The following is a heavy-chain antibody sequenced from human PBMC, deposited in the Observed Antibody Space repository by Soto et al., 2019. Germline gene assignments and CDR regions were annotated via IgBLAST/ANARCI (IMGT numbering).Heavy chain of an antibody. Sequence: SETLSLTCAVYGGSFSTYYWSWIRQPPGKGLEWIGEVNHSGRTNYNPSLKSRVTISVDTSKNQFSLMVSSVTAADTAVYYCARVRTETSTFYYYYGMDVWGQGTTVTVSS. CDR1: GGSFSTYY. D-gene: IGHD4-17*01. CDR2: VNHSGRT. CDR3: ARVRTETSTFYYYYGMDV. J-gene: IGHJ6*02. V-gene: IGHV4-34*01.